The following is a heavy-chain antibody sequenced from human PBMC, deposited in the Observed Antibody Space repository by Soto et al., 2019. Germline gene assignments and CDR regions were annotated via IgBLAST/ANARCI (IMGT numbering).Heavy chain of an antibody. CDR1: GYTFTSYD. D-gene: IGHD3-10*01. CDR2: MNPNSGNT. Sequence: QVQLVQSGAEVKKPGASVKVSCKASGYTFTSYDINWVRQATGQGLEWMGWMNPNSGNTGYAQKFQGRVTMTSNTSISTAYMELSRLRSEDTAVYYCARGLLLWFGELPHDAFDIWGQGTMVTVSS. CDR3: ARGLLLWFGELPHDAFDI. J-gene: IGHJ3*02. V-gene: IGHV1-8*01.